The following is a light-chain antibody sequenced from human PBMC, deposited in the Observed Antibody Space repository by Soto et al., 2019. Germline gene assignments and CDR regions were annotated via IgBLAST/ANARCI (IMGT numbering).Light chain of an antibody. CDR1: SSNIGAGYD. CDR3: QSYDSSLSGVV. CDR2: GNS. Sequence: QSVLTQPPSVSGAPGQRVTISCTGSSSNIGAGYDVHWYQQLPGTDPKLLIYGNSNRPSGVPDRFSGSESGTSASLAITGLQAEDEADYYCQSYDSSLSGVVFGGGTKLTVL. J-gene: IGLJ2*01. V-gene: IGLV1-40*01.